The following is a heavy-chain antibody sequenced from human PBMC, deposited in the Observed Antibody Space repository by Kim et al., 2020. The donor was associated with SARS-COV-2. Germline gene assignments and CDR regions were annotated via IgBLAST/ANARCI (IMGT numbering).Heavy chain of an antibody. CDR2: IYYTGST. Sequence: SETLSLTCTVSGGSTTSDGYFWSWIRQHPGKGLEWIGYIYYTGSTYYNPSLRSRVTILVDTTKTQFSLKLSSVTAADTAVYYCARVSGSGSSTRLDYWGQGTLVTVSS. D-gene: IGHD5-12*01. J-gene: IGHJ4*02. CDR3: ARVSGSGSSTRLDY. V-gene: IGHV4-31*03. CDR1: GGSTTSDGYF.